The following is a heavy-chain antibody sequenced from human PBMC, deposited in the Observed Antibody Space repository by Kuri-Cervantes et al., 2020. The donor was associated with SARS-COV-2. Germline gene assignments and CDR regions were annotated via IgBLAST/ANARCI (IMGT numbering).Heavy chain of an antibody. J-gene: IGHJ6*02. CDR2: INPTSGGT. Sequence: ASVKVSCKASGYTSTAYYMNWVRQAPGQGLEWMGWINPTSGGTNYAQKFQGWVTMTRDTSINTAYMELSRLRSDDTAVYYCARARVRGLITAYYYYGMDVWGQGTTVTVSS. D-gene: IGHD3-10*01. CDR3: ARARVRGLITAYYYYGMDV. V-gene: IGHV1-2*04. CDR1: GYTSTAYY.